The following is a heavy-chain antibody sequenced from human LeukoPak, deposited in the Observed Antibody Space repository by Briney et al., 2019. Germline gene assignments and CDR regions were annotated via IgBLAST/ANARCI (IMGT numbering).Heavy chain of an antibody. CDR3: AKLREWELPDLFDY. CDR1: GFTFSNYG. D-gene: IGHD1-26*01. CDR2: ITGNGGTT. Sequence: GGTQRLSCAASGFTFSNYGMNWVRQAPGKGLEWVSGITGNGGTTYYADSVKGRFTISRDNSKNTVYLQMNSLRAEDTAVYYCAKLREWELPDLFDYWGQGTLVTVSS. J-gene: IGHJ4*02. V-gene: IGHV3-23*01.